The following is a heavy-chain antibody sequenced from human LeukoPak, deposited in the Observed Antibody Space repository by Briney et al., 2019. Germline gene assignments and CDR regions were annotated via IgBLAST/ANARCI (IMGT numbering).Heavy chain of an antibody. Sequence: SETLSLTCTVSGGSISSYYWSWIRQPPGKGLEWIGYIYYSGSTNYNPSLKSRVTISVDTSKNQFSLKLSSVTAADTAEYYCATLGVRFGERWFDPWGQGTLVTVSS. V-gene: IGHV4-59*01. D-gene: IGHD3-10*01. J-gene: IGHJ5*02. CDR1: GGSISSYY. CDR3: ATLGVRFGERWFDP. CDR2: IYYSGST.